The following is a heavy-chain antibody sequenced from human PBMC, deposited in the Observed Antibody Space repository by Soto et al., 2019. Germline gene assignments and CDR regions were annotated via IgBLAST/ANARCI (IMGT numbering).Heavy chain of an antibody. CDR2: IIPILGIA. CDR3: AQITPTSV. V-gene: IGHV1-69*02. J-gene: IGHJ6*02. D-gene: IGHD3-10*01. CDR1: GGTFSSYT. Sequence: QVQLVQSGAEVKKPGSSVKVSCKASGGTFSSYTICWVRQALGQGLEWMGRIIPILGIANYAQKFQGRVTITADKYTSTAYMELSSLRSEDTAVYYCAQITPTSVWGQGTTVIVS.